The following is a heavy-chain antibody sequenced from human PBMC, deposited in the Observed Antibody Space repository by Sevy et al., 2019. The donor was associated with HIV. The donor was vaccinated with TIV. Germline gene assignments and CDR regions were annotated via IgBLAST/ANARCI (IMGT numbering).Heavy chain of an antibody. D-gene: IGHD6-25*01. Sequence: SETLSLTCTVSGDSISSSHWWSWVRQTPGKGLEWIGDMYHRGTTNYNPSLESRVVISVDKSKNQFSLKLTSVTAADTAVYYCAAAAGTDVLGYYFGSWGQGTLVTVSS. CDR1: GDSISSSHW. V-gene: IGHV4-4*02. CDR3: AAAAGTDVLGYYFGS. J-gene: IGHJ4*02. CDR2: MYHRGTT.